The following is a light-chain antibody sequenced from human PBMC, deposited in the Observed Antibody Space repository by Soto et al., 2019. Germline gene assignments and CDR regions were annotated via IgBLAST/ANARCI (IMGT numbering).Light chain of an antibody. V-gene: IGKV3-15*01. Sequence: EVVMTQSPGTLSLSPGERATVSCRASQSISSDLAWYQQKPGQAPRLLIYGASNRATDIPARFSGGGSATEFTLTISSLQYEDSAIYYCQQYHDWPPITFGQGTKVHIK. CDR2: GAS. J-gene: IGKJ3*01. CDR3: QQYHDWPPIT. CDR1: QSISSD.